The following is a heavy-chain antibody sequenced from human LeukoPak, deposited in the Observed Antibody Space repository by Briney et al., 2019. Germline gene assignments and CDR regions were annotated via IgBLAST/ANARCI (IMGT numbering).Heavy chain of an antibody. V-gene: IGHV3-7*01. J-gene: IGHJ4*02. CDR1: GFTFSSHW. Sequence: PGGSLRLSCAASGFTFSSHWMSWVRQAPGKGLEWVANIKKDGSEKYYVDAVKGRFTISRDNAKTSLYLQMNSLRAEDTAVYYCARYDVWGSYRAFDYWGQGTLVTVSS. D-gene: IGHD3-16*02. CDR3: ARYDVWGSYRAFDY. CDR2: IKKDGSEK.